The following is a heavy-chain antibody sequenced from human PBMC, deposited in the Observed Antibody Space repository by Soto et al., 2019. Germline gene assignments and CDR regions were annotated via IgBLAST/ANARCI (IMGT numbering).Heavy chain of an antibody. Sequence: SETLSLTCAVYGGSFSGYYWSWIRQPPGKGLEWIGEINHSGSTNYNPSLKSRVTISVDTSKNQFSLKLSSVTAADTAVYYCARVATSIFYGGNSEAPFAYWGQGTLVTVSS. CDR1: GGSFSGYY. CDR2: INHSGST. V-gene: IGHV4-34*01. CDR3: ARVATSIFYGGNSEAPFAY. D-gene: IGHD1-26*01. J-gene: IGHJ4*02.